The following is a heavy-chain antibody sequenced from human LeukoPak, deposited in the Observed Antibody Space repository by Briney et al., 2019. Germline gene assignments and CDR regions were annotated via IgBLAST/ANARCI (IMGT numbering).Heavy chain of an antibody. CDR3: ARGRPYYYGMDV. V-gene: IGHV3-21*01. CDR1: GFTFSSYS. CDR2: ISSSSSYI. J-gene: IGHJ6*02. Sequence: GGSLRLSCAASGFTFSSYSMNWVRQAPGKGLEWVSSISSSSSYIYYADSVKGRFTISRDNAKNSLYLQMNSLRAEDTAVYYCARGRPYYYGMDVWGQGTTVTVSS.